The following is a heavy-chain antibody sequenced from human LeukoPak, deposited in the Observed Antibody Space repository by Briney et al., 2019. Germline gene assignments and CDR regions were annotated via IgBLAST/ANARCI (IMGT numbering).Heavy chain of an antibody. V-gene: IGHV3-48*03. CDR2: ISSSATIM. CDR1: GFTFSAYE. D-gene: IGHD5-24*01. CDR3: ARDNSGLDV. J-gene: IGHJ6*02. Sequence: PGGSLRPSCAASGFTFSAYEMHWVRQTPSKGLEWVSYISSSATIMYYAGSVKGRFTISRDNAKKSLYLQMNSLRVEDTAVYYCARDNSGLDVWGQGTTVTVSS.